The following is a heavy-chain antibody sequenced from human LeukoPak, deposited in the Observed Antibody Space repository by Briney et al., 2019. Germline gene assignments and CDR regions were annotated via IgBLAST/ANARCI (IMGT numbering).Heavy chain of an antibody. Sequence: GGSLRLSCAASGFTFSSSAMSWVRQVPGKGLEWVSAISGSGGSTYYADSVKGRFTISRDNSKNTLYLQMNSLRAEDTAVYYCAKGDLAYCGGDCYDYYYYGMDVWGQGTTVTVSS. CDR1: GFTFSSSA. J-gene: IGHJ6*02. V-gene: IGHV3-23*01. CDR3: AKGDLAYCGGDCYDYYYYGMDV. CDR2: ISGSGGST. D-gene: IGHD2-21*02.